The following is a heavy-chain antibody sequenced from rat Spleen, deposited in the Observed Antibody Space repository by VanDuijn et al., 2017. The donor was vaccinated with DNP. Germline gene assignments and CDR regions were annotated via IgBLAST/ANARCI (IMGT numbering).Heavy chain of an antibody. CDR1: GFTFSDYY. Sequence: EVQLVESGGGLVQPGRSLKLSCAASGFTFSDYYMAWVRQAPTKGLECVSIISYDGNRIYYRDSVKGRFTISRDNAKSTLYLQMNSLRSEDTATYYCVRPDYYDGSYPHYWGQGVMVTVSS. CDR3: VRPDYYDGSYPHY. V-gene: IGHV5-22*01. CDR2: ISYDGNRI. D-gene: IGHD1-12*02. J-gene: IGHJ2*01.